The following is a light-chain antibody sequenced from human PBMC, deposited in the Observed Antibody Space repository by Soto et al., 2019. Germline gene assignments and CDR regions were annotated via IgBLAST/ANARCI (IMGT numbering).Light chain of an antibody. Sequence: QSVLTQPRSVSGSPGQSVTISCTGTSSDVGTYTYVSWYQQHPGKAPKLIIYEVVQRPSGVPDRFSGSKSGNTASLTVSGLQAADEADYFCKSYARTNTYVFGSGPKVTV. CDR1: SSDVGTYTY. CDR2: EVV. CDR3: KSYARTNTYV. V-gene: IGLV2-11*01. J-gene: IGLJ1*01.